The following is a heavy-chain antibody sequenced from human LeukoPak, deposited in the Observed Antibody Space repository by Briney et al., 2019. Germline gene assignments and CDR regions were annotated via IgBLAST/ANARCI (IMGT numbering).Heavy chain of an antibody. Sequence: PSETLSLTCTVSGGSISSSSYYWGWIRQPPGKGLEWIGSIYYSGSTYYNPSLKSRVTISVDTSKNQFSLKLSSVTAADTAVYYCARRYPGFGAGYYYYMDVWGKGTTVTISS. J-gene: IGHJ6*03. V-gene: IGHV4-39*07. CDR3: ARRYPGFGAGYYYYMDV. CDR2: IYYSGST. D-gene: IGHD3-10*01. CDR1: GGSISSSSYY.